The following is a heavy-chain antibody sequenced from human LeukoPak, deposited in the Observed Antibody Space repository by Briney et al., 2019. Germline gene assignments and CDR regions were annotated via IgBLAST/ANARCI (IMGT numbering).Heavy chain of an antibody. D-gene: IGHD5-18*01. J-gene: IGHJ4*02. V-gene: IGHV3-23*01. CDR1: GFTFSSYA. Sequence: GGSLRLSCAASGFTFSSYAMSWVRQAPGTGLEWVSAISGSGGSTYYADSVKGRFTISRDNSKNTLYLQMNSLRAEDTAVYYCAGGYSYGFSDYWGQGTLVTVSS. CDR3: AGGYSYGFSDY. CDR2: ISGSGGST.